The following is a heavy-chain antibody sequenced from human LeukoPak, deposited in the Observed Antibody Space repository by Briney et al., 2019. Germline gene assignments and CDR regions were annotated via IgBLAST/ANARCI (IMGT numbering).Heavy chain of an antibody. J-gene: IGHJ4*02. CDR1: GFTFSRYW. Sequence: GGSLRLSCAASGFTFSRYWMHWVRQAPGKGLVWVSHINSDGSGISYADSVKGRFTIPRDNAKNTLYLQMNSLRAEDTAVYYCARDVDFWSGPDYWGQGTLVTVSS. CDR3: ARDVDFWSGPDY. V-gene: IGHV3-74*01. D-gene: IGHD3-3*01. CDR2: INSDGSGI.